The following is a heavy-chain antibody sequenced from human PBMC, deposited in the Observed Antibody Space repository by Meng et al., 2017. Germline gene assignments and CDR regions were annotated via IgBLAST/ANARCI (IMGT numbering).Heavy chain of an antibody. V-gene: IGHV3-21*01. D-gene: IGHD4-17*01. CDR2: ISSSSSNI. J-gene: IGHJ6*02. CDR1: GFTFSSYS. CDR3: ATAGPSTATTRHYYYYGMDV. Sequence: GGSLRLSCAASGFTFSSYSMNWVRQAPGKGLEWVSSISSSSSNIYYADSVKGRFTISRDNAKNSLYLQMNSLRVEDTAVYDCATAGPSTATTRHYYYYGMDVWGQGTTVTVSS.